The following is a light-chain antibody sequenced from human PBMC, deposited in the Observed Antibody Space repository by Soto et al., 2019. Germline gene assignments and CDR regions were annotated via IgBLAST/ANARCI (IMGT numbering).Light chain of an antibody. V-gene: IGKV1-39*01. CDR1: QSISSY. CDR3: QQSYSTPVT. Sequence: DTQMTQSPSSLSASVGERVTITCRASQSISSYLNWYQQKPGKAPKLLIYAASSLQSGVPSRFSGSGSGTDFTLTISSLQPEDFATYYCQQSYSTPVTFGQGTRLEI. CDR2: AAS. J-gene: IGKJ5*01.